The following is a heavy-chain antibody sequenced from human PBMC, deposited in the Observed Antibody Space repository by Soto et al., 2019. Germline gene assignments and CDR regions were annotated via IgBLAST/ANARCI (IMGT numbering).Heavy chain of an antibody. CDR3: ARCRAPGIAVAGRRGWFDP. CDR1: GGSFSGYY. V-gene: IGHV4-34*01. Sequence: SETLSLTCAVYGGSFSGYYWSWIRQPPGKGLEWIGEINHSGSTNYNLSLKSRVTISVDTSKNQFSLKLSSVTAADTAVYYCARCRAPGIAVAGRRGWFDPWGQGTLVTVSS. CDR2: INHSGST. J-gene: IGHJ5*02. D-gene: IGHD6-19*01.